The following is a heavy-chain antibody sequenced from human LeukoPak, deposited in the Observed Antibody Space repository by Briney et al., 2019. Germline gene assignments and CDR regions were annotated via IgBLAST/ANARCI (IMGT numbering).Heavy chain of an antibody. D-gene: IGHD6-13*01. CDR1: GGSISSYY. J-gene: IGHJ5*02. Sequence: SETLSLTCTVSGGSISSYYWSWIRQPPGKGLRWIGYIYYSGSTNYNPSLKSPVTISADTSKNPFSLKLSSVTAADTAVYYCARVKDMYSSSWGNWFDPWGQGTLVTVSS. V-gene: IGHV4-59*01. CDR3: ARVKDMYSSSWGNWFDP. CDR2: IYYSGST.